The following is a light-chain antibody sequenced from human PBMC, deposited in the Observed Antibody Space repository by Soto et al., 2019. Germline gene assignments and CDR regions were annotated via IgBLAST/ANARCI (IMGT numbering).Light chain of an antibody. CDR1: QSIGNY. Sequence: DIQMTQSPSSLSASVGDRITITCRASQSIGNYLNWYQQKPGKAPKLLIYAASTLETRVPSRFSGSGSGTDFTLTISGLQADDFATYYCQQYSSHRTFGQGTKVEVK. CDR3: QQYSSHRT. J-gene: IGKJ1*01. CDR2: AAS. V-gene: IGKV1-39*01.